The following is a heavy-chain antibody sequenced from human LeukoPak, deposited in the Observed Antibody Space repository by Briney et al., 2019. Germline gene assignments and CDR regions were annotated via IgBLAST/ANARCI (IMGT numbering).Heavy chain of an antibody. CDR1: GFTVSSNY. V-gene: IGHV3-53*01. CDR2: IYSGGST. J-gene: IGHJ4*02. D-gene: IGHD2-15*01. Sequence: GGSLRLSCAASGFTVSSNYMSWVRQAPGKGLEWVSVIYSGGSTYYADSVKGRFTISRDNSKNTLYLQMNSLRAEDTAVYYCAREVGYCSGGTCHRDSYWGQGNLVTVSS. CDR3: AREVGYCSGGTCHRDSY.